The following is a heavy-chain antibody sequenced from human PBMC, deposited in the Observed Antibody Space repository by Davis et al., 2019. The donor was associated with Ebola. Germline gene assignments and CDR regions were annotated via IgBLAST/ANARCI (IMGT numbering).Heavy chain of an antibody. CDR1: GASISGSNYY. CDR3: ARPVADPADTVRGEPMDV. CDR2: VFYTGTT. Sequence: MPGGSLRLSCTVSGASISGSNYYWAWIRQSPGKGLEWIGSVFYTGTTYYNPSLKSRVTISVAASKNEFSLRLTSVTAADTAVYYCARPVADPADTVRGEPMDVWGQGTTVTVSS. D-gene: IGHD3-22*01. V-gene: IGHV4-39*01. J-gene: IGHJ6*02.